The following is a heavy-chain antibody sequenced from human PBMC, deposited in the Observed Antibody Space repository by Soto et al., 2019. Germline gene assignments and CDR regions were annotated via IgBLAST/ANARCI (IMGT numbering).Heavy chain of an antibody. CDR3: ARPRTVATTKGYDF. CDR2: LIPIFGTR. Sequence: QVQLVQSGAEVKKPGSSVKVSCKASGGTFSNYPIAWVRQAPGQGLEWMGTLIPIFGTRNYAQKFQGRVTITADESSSTAYMVLSGLLTADTAIYYCARPRTVATTKGYDFWGQGTLVTVSS. CDR1: GGTFSNYP. J-gene: IGHJ4*02. D-gene: IGHD1-1*01. V-gene: IGHV1-69*18.